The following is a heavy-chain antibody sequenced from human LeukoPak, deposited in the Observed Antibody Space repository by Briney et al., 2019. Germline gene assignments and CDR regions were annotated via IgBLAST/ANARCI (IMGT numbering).Heavy chain of an antibody. Sequence: SGGSLRLSCAAPGFTFSSYAMSWVRQAPGKGLEWVSAISGSGGSTYYADSVKGRFTISRDNSKNTLYLQMNSLRAEDTAVYYCAKVRSGYYRNAFDIWGQGTMVTVSS. J-gene: IGHJ3*02. CDR1: GFTFSSYA. CDR2: ISGSGGST. CDR3: AKVRSGYYRNAFDI. V-gene: IGHV3-23*01. D-gene: IGHD3-22*01.